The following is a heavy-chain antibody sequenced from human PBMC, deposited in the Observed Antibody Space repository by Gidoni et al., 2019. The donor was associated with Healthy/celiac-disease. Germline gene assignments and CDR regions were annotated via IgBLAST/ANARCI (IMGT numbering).Heavy chain of an antibody. D-gene: IGHD3-22*01. J-gene: IGHJ4*02. CDR3: AKDYYYDSTRRNYFDY. CDR1: GFTFSSYG. V-gene: IGHV3-30*18. Sequence: QVPLVESGGGVVQPGRSLRLSCAASGFTFSSYGMHWVRQAPGKGLEWVAVISYDGSNKYYADSVKGRFTISRDNSKNTLYLQMNSLRAEDTAVYYCAKDYYYDSTRRNYFDYWGQGTLVTVSS. CDR2: ISYDGSNK.